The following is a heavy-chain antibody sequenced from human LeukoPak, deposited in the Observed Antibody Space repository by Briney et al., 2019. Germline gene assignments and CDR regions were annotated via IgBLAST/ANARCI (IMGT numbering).Heavy chain of an antibody. Sequence: RDSSPALVQPTQTLPLPCIFSGFSIPTSGMCVSWIRQPPGKALERLPRIDWDDDKFYSTSLKTRLTISKDTSKNQVVLTMTNMDPGDTATYYCARTRFGDQGSRIDFWGQGTLVTVSS. J-gene: IGHJ4*02. D-gene: IGHD3-10*01. CDR1: GFSIPTSGMC. CDR2: IDWDDDK. V-gene: IGHV2-70*17. CDR3: ARTRFGDQGSRIDF.